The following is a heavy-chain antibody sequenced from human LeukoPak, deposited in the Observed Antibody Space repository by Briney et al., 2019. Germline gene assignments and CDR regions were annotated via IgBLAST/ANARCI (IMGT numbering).Heavy chain of an antibody. D-gene: IGHD6-13*01. CDR3: AKGGPYSSSWGGKFDH. Sequence: GGSLRLSCAASGFTFSSYAMNWVRQAPGKGLEWVSSISGSGDRTYYADSVNGRFTISRDNSKNTLYLQMNSLRAEDTAIYYCAKGGPYSSSWGGKFDHWGQGTLVTISS. J-gene: IGHJ4*02. V-gene: IGHV3-23*01. CDR1: GFTFSSYA. CDR2: ISGSGDRT.